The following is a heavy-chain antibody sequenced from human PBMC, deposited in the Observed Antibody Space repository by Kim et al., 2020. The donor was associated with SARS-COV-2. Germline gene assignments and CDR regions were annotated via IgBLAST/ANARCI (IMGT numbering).Heavy chain of an antibody. CDR1: GYSISSGYY. Sequence: SETLSLTCTVSGYSISSGYYWGWIRQPPGKGLEWIGSIYHSGSTYYNPSLKSRVTISVDTSKNQFSLKLSSVTAADTAVYYCARSGGSLVVSAFDIWGQG. D-gene: IGHD3-22*01. CDR3: ARSGGSLVVSAFDI. J-gene: IGHJ3*02. CDR2: IYHSGST. V-gene: IGHV4-38-2*02.